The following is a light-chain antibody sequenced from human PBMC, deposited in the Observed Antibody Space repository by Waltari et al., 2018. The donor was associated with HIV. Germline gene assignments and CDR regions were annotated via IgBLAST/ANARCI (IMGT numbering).Light chain of an antibody. Sequence: IQMTQSPSSLSASIGDRVTISCRASQNGNRYIHWYQQKPGKAPELLIYAASSLQRGVPSRFGGAGSGTDFTLTISSLEPDDFATYYCQQSYNTPYTFGQGTELEIK. J-gene: IGKJ2*01. V-gene: IGKV1-39*01. CDR1: QNGNRY. CDR3: QQSYNTPYT. CDR2: AAS.